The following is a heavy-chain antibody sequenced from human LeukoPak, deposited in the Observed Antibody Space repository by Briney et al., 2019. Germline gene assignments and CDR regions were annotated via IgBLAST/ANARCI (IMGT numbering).Heavy chain of an antibody. CDR2: INHSGST. Sequence: PGGSLRLSCSASGFTFSTYWMSWVRQPPGKGLEWIGEINHSGSTNYNPTLKSRVNISLDKSKKQFFLKLSSVTATDTAVYYCARDHYDVLSRWGQGTLVTVSS. J-gene: IGHJ4*02. CDR1: GFTFSTYW. CDR3: ARDHYDVLSR. V-gene: IGHV4-4*02. D-gene: IGHD3-9*01.